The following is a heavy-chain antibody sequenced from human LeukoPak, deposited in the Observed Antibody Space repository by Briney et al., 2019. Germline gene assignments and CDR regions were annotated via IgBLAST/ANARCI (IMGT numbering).Heavy chain of an antibody. CDR3: ATGWYLDY. CDR2: IKSKPDGGTT. D-gene: IGHD6-19*01. CDR1: GFTFSNAW. V-gene: IGHV3-15*07. Sequence: SGGSLRLSCAASGFTFSNAWMNWVRQAPGKGLEWVGRIKSKPDGGTTDYAAPVKGKFIISRDDSKKTSYLQMNSLKTEDTAVYYCATGWYLDYWGQGILVTVSS. J-gene: IGHJ4*02.